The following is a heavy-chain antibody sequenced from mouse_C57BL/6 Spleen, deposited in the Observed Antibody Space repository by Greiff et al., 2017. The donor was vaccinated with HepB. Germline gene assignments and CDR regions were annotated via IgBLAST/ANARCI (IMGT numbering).Heavy chain of an antibody. CDR3: TRWVTGYYFDY. D-gene: IGHD4-1*01. CDR1: GYTFTDYE. Sequence: VQLQQSGAELVRPGASVTLSCKASGYTFTDYEMHWVKQTPVHGLEWIGAIDPETGGTAYNQKFKGKAILTADKSSSTAYMELRSLTSEDSAVYYCTRWVTGYYFDYWGQGTTLTVSS. J-gene: IGHJ2*01. V-gene: IGHV1-15*01. CDR2: IDPETGGT.